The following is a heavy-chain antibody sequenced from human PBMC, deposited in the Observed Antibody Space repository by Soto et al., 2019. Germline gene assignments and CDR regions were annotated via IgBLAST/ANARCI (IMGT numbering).Heavy chain of an antibody. Sequence: SETLSLTCTVSGGSISSYYWSWIRQPPGKGLEWIGYIYYSGSTNYNPSLKSRVTISVDTSKNQFSLKLSSVTAADTAVYYCAGGVAPSTKRDYWGQGTLVTVSS. V-gene: IGHV4-59*01. D-gene: IGHD2-2*01. J-gene: IGHJ4*02. CDR3: AGGVAPSTKRDY. CDR2: IYYSGST. CDR1: GGSISSYY.